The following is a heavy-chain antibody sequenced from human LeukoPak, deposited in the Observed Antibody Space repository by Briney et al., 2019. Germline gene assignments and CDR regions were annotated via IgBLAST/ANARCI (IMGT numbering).Heavy chain of an antibody. D-gene: IGHD1-1*01. J-gene: IGHJ4*02. CDR1: GFTFNTYW. V-gene: IGHV3-74*01. CDR3: TKGGTVGFDS. CDR2: INSDGSST. Sequence: GGSLRLSCAASGFTFNTYWMHWVRQSPGKGLVWVSRINSDGSSTTYADSVKGRFTISRDNAESTVYLQMNSLRDEDTAVYYCTKGGTVGFDSWGQGTVVTVSS.